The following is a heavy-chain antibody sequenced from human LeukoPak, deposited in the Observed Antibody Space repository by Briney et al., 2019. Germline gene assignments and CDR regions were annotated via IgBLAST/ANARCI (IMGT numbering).Heavy chain of an antibody. D-gene: IGHD3-10*01. J-gene: IGHJ4*02. CDR1: GYSISSGYY. V-gene: IGHV4-38-2*01. CDR2: IYHSGST. CDR3: ARHARKHYYGSGSYHFFDY. Sequence: SETLSLTCAVSGYSISSGYYWGWIRQPPGKGLEWIGSIYHSGSTYYNPSLNSRVTISVDTSKNQFSLKLSSVTAADTAVYYCARHARKHYYGSGSYHFFDYWGQGTLVTVSS.